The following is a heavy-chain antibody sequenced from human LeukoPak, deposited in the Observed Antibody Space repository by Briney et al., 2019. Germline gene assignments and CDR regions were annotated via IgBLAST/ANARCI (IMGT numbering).Heavy chain of an antibody. J-gene: IGHJ3*02. V-gene: IGHV3-30-3*01. CDR2: ISYDGSNE. CDR3: AREEHTSGWSNDI. CDR1: GFTFFTSS. D-gene: IGHD6-19*01. Sequence: PGGSLRLSCTASGFTFFTSSMHWVRQAPGKGLDWVAVISYDGSNEYYADSVKGRFTISRDNSKNTLYLQVNSLRAEDTAVYYCAREEHTSGWSNDIWGQGTMVIVSS.